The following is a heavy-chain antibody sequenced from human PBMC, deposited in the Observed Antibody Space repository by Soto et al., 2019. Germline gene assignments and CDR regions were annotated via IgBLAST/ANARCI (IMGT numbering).Heavy chain of an antibody. Sequence: QVQLVQSGAEVKKPGSSVKVSCKASGGTFSSYAISWVRQAPGQGLEWMGGIIPIFGTADYAQKFQGRGTVTADASTSKAYMGLSSLRSEDTAVYYCASQYGGSGSPSRGGYYYYGMDVWGHGTTVTVSS. CDR1: GGTFSSYA. CDR2: IIPIFGTA. V-gene: IGHV1-69*12. CDR3: ASQYGGSGSPSRGGYYYYGMDV. D-gene: IGHD3-10*01. J-gene: IGHJ6*02.